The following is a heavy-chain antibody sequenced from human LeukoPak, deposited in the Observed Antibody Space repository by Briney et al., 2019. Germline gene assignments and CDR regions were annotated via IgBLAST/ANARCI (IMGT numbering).Heavy chain of an antibody. V-gene: IGHV3-74*03. CDR3: SRSQFDY. CDR2: ISGDGTIK. Sequence: SGGSLRLSCAPSGFPFSSYWMLWARHAPGKGLVWVSRISGDGTIKTYADFVRGRFTISRDNTKNILYLQMNSLRVEDTAIYFCSRSQFDYWGQGVLVTVSS. J-gene: IGHJ4*02. CDR1: GFPFSSYW.